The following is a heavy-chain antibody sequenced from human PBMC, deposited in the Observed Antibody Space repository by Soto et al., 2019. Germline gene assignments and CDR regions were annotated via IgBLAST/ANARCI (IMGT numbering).Heavy chain of an antibody. V-gene: IGHV1-69*13. CDR3: GRDRGSYLGRYFNY. CDR2: IIPIFGTA. D-gene: IGHD1-26*01. J-gene: IGHJ4*02. CDR1: GGTFSSYA. Sequence: SVKVSCKASGGTFSSYAISWVRQAPGQGLEWMGGIIPIFGTANYAQKFQGRVTITADESTSTAYMELSSLRSEDTAVYYCGRDRGSYLGRYFNYWGQGTLVTVSS.